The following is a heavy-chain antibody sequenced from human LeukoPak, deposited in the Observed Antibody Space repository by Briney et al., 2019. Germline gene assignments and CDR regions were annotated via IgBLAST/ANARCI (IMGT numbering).Heavy chain of an antibody. Sequence: SETLSLTCSVSGGSISSDYWNWIRQPVGKGLEWIGRISLGGRTNHNPSLKSRVTVSLDKSKNQFSLKVTSVTAADTAVYYCARLNGSGSYAYFDYWGQGSLVIVSS. J-gene: IGHJ4*02. CDR3: ARLNGSGSYAYFDY. V-gene: IGHV4-4*07. CDR1: GGSISSDY. CDR2: ISLGGRT. D-gene: IGHD3-10*01.